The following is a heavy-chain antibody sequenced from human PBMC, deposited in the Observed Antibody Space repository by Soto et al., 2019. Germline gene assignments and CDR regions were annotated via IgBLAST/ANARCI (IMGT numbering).Heavy chain of an antibody. V-gene: IGHV3-23*01. CDR1: GFTFSSYA. J-gene: IGHJ4*02. CDR3: ARVGSYYGSGSHYDY. Sequence: EVQLLESGGGLVQPGGSLRLSCAASGFTFSSYAMTWVRQAPGKGLEWVSDTSGSGGSTYYADSVKGRFTISRDNSKNTLYLQMNSLRAEDTALYYCARVGSYYGSGSHYDYWGQGTLVTVSS. CDR2: TSGSGGST. D-gene: IGHD3-10*01.